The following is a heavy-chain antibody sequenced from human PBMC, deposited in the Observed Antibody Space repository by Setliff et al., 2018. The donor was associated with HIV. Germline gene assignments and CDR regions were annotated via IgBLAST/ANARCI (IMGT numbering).Heavy chain of an antibody. D-gene: IGHD5-12*01. CDR1: GFTFGSYA. J-gene: IGHJ6*04. CDR3: LVAVEEDV. CDR2: ISGSGDST. Sequence: RGSLRLSCAPSGFTFGSYAMSWVRQAPGKGLEWVSVISGSGDSTFYADSLKGRFTISRDNSKNTLYLQMNSLRAEDTAVYYCLVAVEEDVWGKGTTVTVSS. V-gene: IGHV3-23*01.